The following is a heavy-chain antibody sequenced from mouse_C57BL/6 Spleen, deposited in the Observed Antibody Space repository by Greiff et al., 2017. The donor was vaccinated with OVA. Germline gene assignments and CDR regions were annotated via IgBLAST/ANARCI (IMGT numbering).Heavy chain of an antibody. D-gene: IGHD2-5*01. CDR3: ARRAYSKGYFDV. CDR1: GYTFTTYP. Sequence: VQRVESGAELVKPGASVKMSCKASGYTFTTYPIEWMKQNHGKSLEWIGNFHPYNDDTKYNEKFKGKATLTVEKSSSTVYLELSRLTSDDSAVYYCARRAYSKGYFDVWGTGTTVTVSS. CDR2: FHPYNDDT. J-gene: IGHJ1*03. V-gene: IGHV1-47*01.